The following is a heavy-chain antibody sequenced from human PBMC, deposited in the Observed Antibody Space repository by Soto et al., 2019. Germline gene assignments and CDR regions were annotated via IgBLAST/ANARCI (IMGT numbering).Heavy chain of an antibody. CDR3: ASYGGNDNWFDP. Sequence: ETLSLTCAVYGGSFSGYYWNWIRQPPGKGLEWIGEINHSGSTNYNPSLKSRVTISVDTSKNQFSLKLSSVTAADTAVYYCASYGGNDNWFDPWGQGTLVTVSS. CDR2: INHSGST. J-gene: IGHJ5*02. V-gene: IGHV4-34*01. D-gene: IGHD4-17*01. CDR1: GGSFSGYY.